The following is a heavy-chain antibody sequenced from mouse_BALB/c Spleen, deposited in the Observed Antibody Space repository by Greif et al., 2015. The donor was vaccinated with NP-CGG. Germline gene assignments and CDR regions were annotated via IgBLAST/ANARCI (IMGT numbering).Heavy chain of an antibody. V-gene: IGHV1-63*02. Sequence: QVQLQQSGAELVRPGTSVKISCKASGYTFTNYWLGWVKQRPGHGLEWIGDIYPGGGYTNYNEKFKGKATLTADTSSSTAYMQLSSLTSEDSAVFFCANYGNYEGAMGYWGQGTSVTVSS. CDR1: GYTFTNYW. D-gene: IGHD2-1*01. J-gene: IGHJ4*01. CDR2: IYPGGGYT. CDR3: ANYGNYEGAMGY.